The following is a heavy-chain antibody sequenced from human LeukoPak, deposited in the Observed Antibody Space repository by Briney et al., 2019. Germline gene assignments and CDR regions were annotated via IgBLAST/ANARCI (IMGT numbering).Heavy chain of an antibody. V-gene: IGHV3-30-3*01. D-gene: IGHD3-9*01. J-gene: IGHJ6*02. CDR2: ISYDGSNK. CDR1: GFTFSSYA. Sequence: GGSLRLSCAASGFTFSSYAMHWVRQAPGKGLEWVAVISYDGSNKYYADSVKGRFTISRDNSKNTLYPQMNSLRAEDTAVYYCARELTTLRYSLQPSYYYYYGMDVWGQGTTVTVSS. CDR3: ARELTTLRYSLQPSYYYYYGMDV.